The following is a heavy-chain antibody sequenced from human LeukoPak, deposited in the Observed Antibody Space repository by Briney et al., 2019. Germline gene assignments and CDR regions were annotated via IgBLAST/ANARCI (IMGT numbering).Heavy chain of an antibody. CDR1: GFTFSSYG. CDR3: AKVHGVVVVAAPWYFDY. Sequence: GGSLRLSCAASGFTFSSYGMHWVRQAPGKGLEWVAFIRYDGSNKYYADSVKGRFTISRDNSKNTLYLQMNSLRAEDTAVYYCAKVHGVVVVAAPWYFDYWGQGTLVTVSS. CDR2: IRYDGSNK. V-gene: IGHV3-30*02. J-gene: IGHJ4*02. D-gene: IGHD2-15*01.